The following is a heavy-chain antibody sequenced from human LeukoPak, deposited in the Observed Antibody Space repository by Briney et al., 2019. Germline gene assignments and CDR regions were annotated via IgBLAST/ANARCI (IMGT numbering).Heavy chain of an antibody. CDR2: ISYDGSNK. CDR3: ARDRGYGEEASFDY. Sequence: PGGSLRLSCAASGFTFSSYAMHWVRRAPGKGLEWVAVISYDGSNKYYADSVKGRFTISRDNSKNTLYLQMNSLRAEDTAVYYCARDRGYGEEASFDYWGQGTLVTVSS. V-gene: IGHV3-30-3*01. D-gene: IGHD5-18*01. CDR1: GFTFSSYA. J-gene: IGHJ4*02.